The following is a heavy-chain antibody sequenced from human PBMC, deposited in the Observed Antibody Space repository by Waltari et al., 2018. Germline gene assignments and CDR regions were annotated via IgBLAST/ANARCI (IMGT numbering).Heavy chain of an antibody. Sequence: EVQLVESGGGLVKPGGSLRPPCGAFGFPFRSDSMTWVRQEPGNGLEWVSLISSSSSSIFYADSVKGRFTISRDNAKISLYRQMNSLGAEDTAVYYCARDRLRFLGGNTFDIWGQGTMVTVS. D-gene: IGHD3-3*01. CDR3: ARDRLRFLGGNTFDI. J-gene: IGHJ3*02. V-gene: IGHV3-21*01. CDR2: ISSSSSSI. CDR1: GFPFRSDS.